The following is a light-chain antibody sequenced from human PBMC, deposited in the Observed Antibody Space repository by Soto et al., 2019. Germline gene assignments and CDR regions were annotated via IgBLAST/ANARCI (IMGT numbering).Light chain of an antibody. CDR1: QSITTW. CDR2: DAS. Sequence: DIQMTQSPSTVSGSVGDRVTITCRASQSITTWLAWYQQKPGKAPKLLIYDASRLQSGVPARFSGSGSGTDFTFTISSLQPEDIATYYCQQYDNLPLTFCGGTILEI. CDR3: QQYDNLPLT. V-gene: IGKV1-5*01. J-gene: IGKJ4*02.